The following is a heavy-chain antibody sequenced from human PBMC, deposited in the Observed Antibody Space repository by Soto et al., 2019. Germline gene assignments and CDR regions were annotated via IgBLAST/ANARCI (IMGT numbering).Heavy chain of an antibody. CDR1: GYTFTSYA. D-gene: IGHD4-17*01. CDR2: IKAGNGNT. J-gene: IGHJ4*02. Sequence: QVQLVQSGAEEKKPGASVKVSCKASGYTFTSYAMHWVRQAPGQRLEWMGWIKAGNGNTKYSQKFQGRVTITRDTSASSANMELSSLRSDDTAVYYCASESHGGEFDYWGQGTLVTVSS. CDR3: ASESHGGEFDY. V-gene: IGHV1-3*05.